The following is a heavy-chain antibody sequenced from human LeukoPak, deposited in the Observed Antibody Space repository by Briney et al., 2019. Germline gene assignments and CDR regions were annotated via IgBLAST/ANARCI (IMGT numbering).Heavy chain of an antibody. CDR2: IYYSGST. CDR1: GGSISSSSYY. D-gene: IGHD3-10*01. J-gene: IGHJ4*02. V-gene: IGHV4-39*01. CDR3: ARAKRGSFDY. Sequence: SETLSLTCTVSGGSISSSSYYWGWIRQPPGKGLEWIGSIYYSGSTYYNPSLKSRVTISVDTSKSQFSLKLSSVTAADTAVYYCARAKRGSFDYWGQGTLVTVSS.